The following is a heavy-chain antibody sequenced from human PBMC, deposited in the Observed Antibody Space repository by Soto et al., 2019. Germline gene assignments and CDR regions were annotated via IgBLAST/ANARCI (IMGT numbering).Heavy chain of an antibody. CDR1: GGSISSSNW. J-gene: IGHJ6*02. V-gene: IGHV4-4*02. D-gene: IGHD3-3*01. CDR2: IYHSGST. Sequence: QVQLQESGPGLVKPSGTLSLTCAVSGGSISSSNWWSWVRQPPGKGLEGIGGIYHSGSTNYNPSLKSRVTISVSKSKNQFSLQLRSVTAADTAVYYCARGFDFWSGYYYYYGMDVWGQGTTVTVSS. CDR3: ARGFDFWSGYYYYYGMDV.